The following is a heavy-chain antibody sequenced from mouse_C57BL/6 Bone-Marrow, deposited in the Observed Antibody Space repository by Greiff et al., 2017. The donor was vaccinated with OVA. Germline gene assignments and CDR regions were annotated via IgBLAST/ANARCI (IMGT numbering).Heavy chain of an antibody. V-gene: IGHV5-12*01. CDR2: ISNGGGST. J-gene: IGHJ4*01. Sequence: EVKVEESGGGLVQPGGSLKLSCAASGFTFSDFYMYWIRQTPEKRLEWVAYISNGGGSTYYPDTVKGRFTISRDNAKNTLYLQMSRLKSEDTAMYYCERLDAMDYWGQGTSVTVTA. CDR1: GFTFSDFY. CDR3: ERLDAMDY.